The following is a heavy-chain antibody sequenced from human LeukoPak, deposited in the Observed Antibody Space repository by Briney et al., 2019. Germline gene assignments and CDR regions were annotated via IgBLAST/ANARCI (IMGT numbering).Heavy chain of an antibody. CDR2: ISYDGSNK. V-gene: IGHV3-30-3*01. Sequence: GGSLRLSCAASGFTFSSYAMHWVRQAPGKGLEWVAVISYDGSNKYYADSVKGRFTISRDNAKNSLYLQMNSLRAEDTAVYYCARDFVSPRYYYGSGSYFFDYWGQGTLVTVSS. CDR3: ARDFVSPRYYYGSGSYFFDY. J-gene: IGHJ4*02. CDR1: GFTFSSYA. D-gene: IGHD3-10*01.